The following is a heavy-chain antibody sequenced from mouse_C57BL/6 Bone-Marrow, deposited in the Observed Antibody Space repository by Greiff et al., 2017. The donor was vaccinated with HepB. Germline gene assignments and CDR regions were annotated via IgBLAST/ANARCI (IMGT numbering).Heavy chain of an antibody. CDR2: INPYNGGT. J-gene: IGHJ4*01. CDR1: GYTFTDYY. Sequence: EVKLQESGPVLVKPGASVKMSCKASGYTFTDYYMNWVKQSHGKSLEWIGVINPYNGGTSYNQKFKGKATFTVDKSSSTAYMELNSLTSEDSAVYYCARWGGYDYYAMDYWGQGTSVTVSS. V-gene: IGHV1-19*01. CDR3: ARWGGYDYYAMDY. D-gene: IGHD3-2*02.